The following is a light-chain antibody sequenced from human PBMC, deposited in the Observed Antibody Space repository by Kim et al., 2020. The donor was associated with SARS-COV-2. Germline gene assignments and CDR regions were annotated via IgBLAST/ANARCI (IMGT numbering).Light chain of an antibody. Sequence: GQRGTISCSGSSSNIGSNYGYWYQQLPGTAPKLLIYRNNQRPSGVPDRFSGSKSGTSASLAISGLRSEDEADYYCAAWDDSLSGRVFGGGTKLTVL. CDR3: AAWDDSLSGRV. J-gene: IGLJ3*02. V-gene: IGLV1-47*01. CDR2: RNN. CDR1: SSNIGSNY.